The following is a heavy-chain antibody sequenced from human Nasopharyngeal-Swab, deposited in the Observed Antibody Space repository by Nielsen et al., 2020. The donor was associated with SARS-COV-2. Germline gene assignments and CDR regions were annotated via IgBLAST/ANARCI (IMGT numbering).Heavy chain of an antibody. CDR2: IIPIFGTA. D-gene: IGHD1-26*01. Sequence: SVKVSCKASGGTFSSYAISWVRQAPGQGLEWMGGIIPIFGTANYAQKFQGRVTITADESTSTAYMELSGLRSEDTAVYYCARVGRDSVGATDYWGQGTLVTVSS. J-gene: IGHJ4*02. CDR1: GGTFSSYA. CDR3: ARVGRDSVGATDY. V-gene: IGHV1-69*13.